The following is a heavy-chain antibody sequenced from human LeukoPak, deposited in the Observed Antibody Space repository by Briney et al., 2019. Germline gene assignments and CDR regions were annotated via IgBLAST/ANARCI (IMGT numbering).Heavy chain of an antibody. J-gene: IGHJ4*02. CDR1: GFTVSSNY. CDR3: ARDGGGSGSYYPDDH. CDR2: IYSGGST. D-gene: IGHD3-10*01. V-gene: IGHV3-66*02. Sequence: PGGSLRLSCAASGFTVSSNYMSWVRQAPGKGLEWVSVIYSGGSTYYADSVKGRFTISRDNSKNTLYLQMNSLRAEDTAVYYCARDGGGSGSYYPDDHWGQGTLVTVSS.